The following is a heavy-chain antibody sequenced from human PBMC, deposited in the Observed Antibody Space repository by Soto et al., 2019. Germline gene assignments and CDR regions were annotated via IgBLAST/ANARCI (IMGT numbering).Heavy chain of an antibody. CDR3: ARHGGGYSFDY. J-gene: IGHJ4*02. CDR2: ISSAGSSI. V-gene: IGHV3-48*02. CDR1: GFTFRSYS. Sequence: EVQMVESGGGLVQRGGSLRLSCAASGFTFRSYSVTWVRQAPGKGLDWVSWISSAGSSIYYADSVKGRFTISRDNAKKSLYLQMNGLRDEDTAVYYCARHGGGYSFDYWGQGTLVTVSS. D-gene: IGHD1-26*01.